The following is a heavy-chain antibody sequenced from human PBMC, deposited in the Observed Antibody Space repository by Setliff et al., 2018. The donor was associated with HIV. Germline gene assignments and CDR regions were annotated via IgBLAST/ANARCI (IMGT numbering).Heavy chain of an antibody. Sequence: SVKVSCKASGDTFSNYAFSWVRQAPGQGLEWMGRIIPIFDTTNYAQKFQGRVTITADKSTGTAYMELSSLRSEDTAMYYCARDPRDCGNGVCYYLDSWGQGTLV. D-gene: IGHD2-8*01. V-gene: IGHV1-69*06. CDR1: GDTFSNYA. CDR2: IIPIFDTT. J-gene: IGHJ4*02. CDR3: ARDPRDCGNGVCYYLDS.